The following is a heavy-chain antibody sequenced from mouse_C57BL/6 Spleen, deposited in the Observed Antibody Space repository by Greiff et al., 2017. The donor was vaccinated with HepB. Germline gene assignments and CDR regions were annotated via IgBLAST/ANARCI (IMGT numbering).Heavy chain of an antibody. CDR3: ARRWYYSSSQSYFDY. D-gene: IGHD1-1*01. Sequence: QVQLQQSGAELVKPGASVKISCKASGYAFSSYWMNWVKQRPGKGLEWIGQIYPGDGDTNYNGKFKGKATLTADKSSSTAYMQLSSLTSEDSAVYFCARRWYYSSSQSYFDYWGQGTTLTVSS. CDR2: IYPGDGDT. J-gene: IGHJ2*01. CDR1: GYAFSSYW. V-gene: IGHV1-80*01.